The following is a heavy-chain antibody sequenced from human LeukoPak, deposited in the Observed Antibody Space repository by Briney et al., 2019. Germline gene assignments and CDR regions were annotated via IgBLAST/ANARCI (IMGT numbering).Heavy chain of an antibody. V-gene: IGHV3-20*04. CDR3: ARSSSGWYYFDY. D-gene: IGHD6-19*01. CDR2: INWNGGST. CDR1: GFTFDDYG. J-gene: IGHJ4*02. Sequence: PGGSLRLSCAASGFTFDDYGMSWVRQAPGKGLEWVSGINWNGGSTGYADSVKGRFTISRDNAKNSLYLQMNSMRAEDTALYYCARSSSGWYYFDYWGQGTLVTVSS.